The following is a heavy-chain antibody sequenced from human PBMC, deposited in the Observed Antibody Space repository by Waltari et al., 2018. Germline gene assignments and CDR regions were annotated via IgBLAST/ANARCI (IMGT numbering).Heavy chain of an antibody. D-gene: IGHD3-9*01. V-gene: IGHV2-5*02. CDR3: AHRPSHYDILSGYYNYFDY. Sequence: QITLKESGPTLVKPTQTLTLTCAFSGFSFSTSGVGVGWIPQPPGKALEWLAFVYWDGSQRYSPSLKGRLTITKDTSEDQVVLTMTNMDPVDTATYFCAHRPSHYDILSGYYNYFDYWGQGILVTVSS. J-gene: IGHJ4*02. CDR2: VYWDGSQ. CDR1: GFSFSTSGVG.